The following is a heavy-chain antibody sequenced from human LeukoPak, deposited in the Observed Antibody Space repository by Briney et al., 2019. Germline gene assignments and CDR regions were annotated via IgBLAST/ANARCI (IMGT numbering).Heavy chain of an antibody. J-gene: IGHJ4*02. D-gene: IGHD3-16*02. CDR1: DGSIKDYY. Sequence: PSATPSLTCAVSDGSIKDYYWSWIRQPPGKGLEWIGYIYFHGTTTYNPSLRGRGTISLDTSNNHFSLILTSVTPSDTAAYYCARAKDSRSRIFDSWGQGTLVTVSS. CDR2: IYFHGTT. V-gene: IGHV4-59*12. CDR3: ARAKDSRSRIFDS.